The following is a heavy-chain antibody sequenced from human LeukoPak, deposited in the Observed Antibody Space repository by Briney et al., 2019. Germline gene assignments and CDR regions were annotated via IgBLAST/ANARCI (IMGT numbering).Heavy chain of an antibody. CDR3: ASFDRYSYGYSDAFDI. CDR2: IYYSGST. V-gene: IGHV4-59*08. CDR1: GGSISGYY. Sequence: SETLSLTCTVSGGSISGYYWSWIRQPPGKGLEWIGYIYYSGSTNYNPSLKSRVTISVDTSKNQFSLKLSSVTAADTAVYYCASFDRYSYGYSDAFDIWGQGTMVTVSS. J-gene: IGHJ3*02. D-gene: IGHD5-18*01.